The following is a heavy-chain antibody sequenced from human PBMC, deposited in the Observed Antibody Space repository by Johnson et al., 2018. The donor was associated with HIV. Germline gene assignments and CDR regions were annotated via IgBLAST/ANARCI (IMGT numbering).Heavy chain of an antibody. D-gene: IGHD3-10*01. CDR3: ATGYGSGSYYTYAFDI. CDR1: GFTFSSYW. V-gene: IGHV3-7*05. J-gene: IGHJ3*02. CDR2: IKQDGSEK. Sequence: EVQLVESGGGVVQPGGSLRLSCAASGFTFSSYWMSWVRQAPGKGLEWVANIKQDGSEKYYVDSVKGRFTISRDKAKNSLYLQRNSLRAEDTAVYYWATGYGSGSYYTYAFDIWGQGTMVTVSS.